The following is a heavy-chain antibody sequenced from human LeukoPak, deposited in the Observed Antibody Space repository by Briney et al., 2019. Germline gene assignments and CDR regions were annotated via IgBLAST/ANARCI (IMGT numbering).Heavy chain of an antibody. D-gene: IGHD2-8*01. Sequence: PGGSMRLSCPASGFTFSSYDMNWVRQAPGKGLEWVSYISSSGSATYYTDSVKGRFTISRDSAQNSMYLQMNSLSAEDTAIYYCARGLRRQFDYWGQGTLVTVSS. J-gene: IGHJ4*02. V-gene: IGHV3-48*03. CDR2: ISSSGSAT. CDR3: ARGLRRQFDY. CDR1: GFTFSSYD.